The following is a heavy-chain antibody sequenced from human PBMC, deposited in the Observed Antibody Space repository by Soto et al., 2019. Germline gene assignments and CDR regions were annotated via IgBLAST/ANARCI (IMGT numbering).Heavy chain of an antibody. CDR3: ARERGYSYGYSTGYYYGMDV. CDR2: IIPIFGTA. J-gene: IGHJ6*02. Sequence: SVKVSCKASGGTFSSYAISWVRQAPGQGLEWMGGIIPIFGTANYAQKFQGRVTITADESTSTAYMELSSLRSEDTAVYYCARERGYSYGYSTGYYYGMDVWGQGTTVTVSS. CDR1: GGTFSSYA. V-gene: IGHV1-69*13. D-gene: IGHD5-18*01.